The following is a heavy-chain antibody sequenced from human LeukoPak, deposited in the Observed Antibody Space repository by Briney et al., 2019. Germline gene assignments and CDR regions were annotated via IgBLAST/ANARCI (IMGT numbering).Heavy chain of an antibody. CDR1: GFTFRSYW. J-gene: IGHJ4*02. CDR2: LNNDGRST. V-gene: IGHV3-74*01. D-gene: IGHD1/OR15-1a*01. Sequence: GGSLRLSCEASGFTFRSYWMHWVRQAPGKGLVWVPRLNNDGRSTTYADSVKGRFTISRDNAKDTLYLQMNSLRAEDTAVYYCARENTGIDCWGQGTLVTVSS. CDR3: ARENTGIDC.